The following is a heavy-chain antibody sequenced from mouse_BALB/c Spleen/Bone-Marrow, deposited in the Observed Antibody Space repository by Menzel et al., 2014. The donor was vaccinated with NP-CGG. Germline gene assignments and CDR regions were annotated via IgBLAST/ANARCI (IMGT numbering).Heavy chain of an antibody. CDR3: ARYRLGTYFDY. D-gene: IGHD2-14*01. CDR2: IDPANGNT. J-gene: IGHJ2*01. Sequence: EVQLQQSGAELVKPGASVKLSCTASGFNIKDTYMHWVKQRPEQGLEWIGRIDPANGNTKYDPKFQGKATIAADTSSNTAYLQLSSLTSEDTAVYYCARYRLGTYFDYWGQGPLSQSPQ. V-gene: IGHV14-3*02. CDR1: GFNIKDTY.